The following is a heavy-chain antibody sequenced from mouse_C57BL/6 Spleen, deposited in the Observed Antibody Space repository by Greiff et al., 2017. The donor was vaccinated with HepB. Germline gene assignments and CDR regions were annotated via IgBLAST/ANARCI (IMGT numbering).Heavy chain of an antibody. D-gene: IGHD4-1*01. J-gene: IGHJ1*03. V-gene: IGHV5-9*01. CDR3: ARHAGDWYFDV. CDR2: ISGGGGNT. Sequence: EVQGVESGGGLVKPGGSLKLSCAASGFTFSSYTMSWVRQTPEKRLEWVATISGGGGNTYYPDSVKGRFTIFRDNAKNTLYLQMSSLRSEDTALYDCARHAGDWYFDVWGTGTTVTVSS. CDR1: GFTFSSYT.